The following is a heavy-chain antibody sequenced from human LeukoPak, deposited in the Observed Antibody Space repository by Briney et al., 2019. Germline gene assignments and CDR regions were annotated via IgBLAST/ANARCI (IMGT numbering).Heavy chain of an antibody. D-gene: IGHD6-19*01. CDR2: ISYDGSNK. CDR1: GFTFSSYA. V-gene: IGHV3-30-3*01. J-gene: IGHJ4*02. Sequence: GGSLRLSCAASGFTFSSYAMHWVRQAPGKGLEWVAVISYDGSNKYYADSVKGRFTISRGNSKNTLYLQMNSLRAEDTAVYYCARGQWLDPVDYWGQGTLVTVSS. CDR3: ARGQWLDPVDY.